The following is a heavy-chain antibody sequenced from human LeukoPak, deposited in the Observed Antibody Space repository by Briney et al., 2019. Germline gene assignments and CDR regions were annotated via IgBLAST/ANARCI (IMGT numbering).Heavy chain of an antibody. CDR2: FDPEDGET. CDR3: ATDLAYCSTTSCHIPDY. V-gene: IGHV1-24*01. CDR1: GYTVTELS. J-gene: IGHJ4*02. Sequence: ASVKVSCKVSGYTVTELSMHWVRQAPGKGLEWMGGFDPEDGETICAQKFQGRVTMTEDTSTDTAYMELSSLRSEDTAVYYRATDLAYCSTTSCHIPDYWGQGTLVTVSS. D-gene: IGHD2-2*02.